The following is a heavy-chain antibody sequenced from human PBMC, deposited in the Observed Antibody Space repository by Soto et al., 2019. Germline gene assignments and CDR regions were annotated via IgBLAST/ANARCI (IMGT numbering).Heavy chain of an antibody. Sequence: GKGLEWIGSIYYSGSTNYNPSLKSRVTISVDTSKNQFSLKLSSVTAADTAVYYCARRFLGYCISTSCRPGTNYYYGLDI. CDR3: ARRFLGYCISTSCRPGTNYYYGLDI. D-gene: IGHD2-2*01. J-gene: IGHJ6*01. V-gene: IGHV4-39*01. CDR2: IYYSGST.